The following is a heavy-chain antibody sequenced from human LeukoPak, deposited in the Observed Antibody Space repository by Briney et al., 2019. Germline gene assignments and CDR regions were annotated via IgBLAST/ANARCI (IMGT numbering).Heavy chain of an antibody. Sequence: PSETLSLTCTVSGGSISSSSYYWGWIRQPPGKGLEWIGSIYYSGSTYYNPSLKSRVTISVDTSKNQFSLKLSSVTAADMAVYYCARENYAYYYYYMDVWGKGTTVTVSS. CDR3: ARENYAYYYYYMDV. V-gene: IGHV4-39*07. CDR1: GGSISSSSYY. CDR2: IYYSGST. D-gene: IGHD1-7*01. J-gene: IGHJ6*03.